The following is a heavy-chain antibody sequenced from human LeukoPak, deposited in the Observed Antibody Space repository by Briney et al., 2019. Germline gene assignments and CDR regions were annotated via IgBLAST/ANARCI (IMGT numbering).Heavy chain of an antibody. CDR2: INQDASEK. Sequence: PGRSLRLSCAASGFTFSSYWMSWVRQAPGKWLEWVANINQDASEKYYVDSVKGRFTISRDNAKNSLYLQMNSLRAEDTALYYCAKDGVLGAFDIWGQGTMVTVSS. J-gene: IGHJ3*02. CDR1: GFTFSSYW. D-gene: IGHD3-16*01. CDR3: AKDGVLGAFDI. V-gene: IGHV3-7*03.